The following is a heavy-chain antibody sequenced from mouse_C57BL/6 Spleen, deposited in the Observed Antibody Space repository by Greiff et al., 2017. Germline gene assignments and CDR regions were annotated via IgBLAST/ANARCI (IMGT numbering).Heavy chain of an antibody. V-gene: IGHV5-17*01. CDR3: ARGMVTTGFAY. D-gene: IGHD2-2*01. CDR2: ISSGSSTI. J-gene: IGHJ3*01. CDR1: GFTFSDYG. Sequence: EVQLVESGGGLVKPGGSLKLSCAASGFTFSDYGMHWVRQAPEKGLEWVAYISSGSSTIYYADTVKGRFTISRDNAKNTLFLQMTSLRSEDTAMYYCARGMVTTGFAYWGQGTLVTVSA.